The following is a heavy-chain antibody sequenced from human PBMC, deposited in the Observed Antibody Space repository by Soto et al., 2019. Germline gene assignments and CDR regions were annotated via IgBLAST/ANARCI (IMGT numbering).Heavy chain of an antibody. D-gene: IGHD5-18*01. Sequence: ASVKVSCKASGYTFTGYYMHWARQAPGQGLEWMGWINPNSGGTNYAQKFQGWVTMTRDTSISTAYMELSRLRSDDTAVYYCARGIPGYSYGNWAYYYMDVWXKGTTVTVSS. V-gene: IGHV1-2*04. CDR3: ARGIPGYSYGNWAYYYMDV. CDR2: INPNSGGT. J-gene: IGHJ6*03. CDR1: GYTFTGYY.